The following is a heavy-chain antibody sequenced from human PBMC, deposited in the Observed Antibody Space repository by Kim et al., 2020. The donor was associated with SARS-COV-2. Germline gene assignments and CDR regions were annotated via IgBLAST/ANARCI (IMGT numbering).Heavy chain of an antibody. CDR1: GYPFTDFY. CDR3: ARSRTGFDLFDY. V-gene: IGHV1-2*06. CDR2: VNTKTGAT. D-gene: IGHD5-12*01. Sequence: ASVKVSCKSSGYPFTDFYIHWVRQAPGQGLEWMGRVNTKTGATNYAQKFQGRVTMTRDMSMSTAYVEVSSLRSDDTAVYFCARSRTGFDLFDYWGQGTLLTVSS. J-gene: IGHJ4*02.